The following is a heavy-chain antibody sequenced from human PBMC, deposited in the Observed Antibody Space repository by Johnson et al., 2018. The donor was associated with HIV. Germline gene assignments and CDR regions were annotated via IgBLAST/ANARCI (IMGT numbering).Heavy chain of an antibody. V-gene: IGHV3-30-3*01. CDR2: ISFDGTNK. CDR3: AKANVSGSYWAFDI. CDR1: GFTFSRNA. Sequence: QVQLVESGGGVVQPGGSLRLSCAASGFTFSRNAMHWVRQAPGKGLEWVAVISFDGTNKHYGDSVRGRFTVSRDNSKNTLSLQMNSLRAEDTAVYYCAKANVSGSYWAFDIWGQGTMVTVSS. J-gene: IGHJ3*02. D-gene: IGHD3-10*01.